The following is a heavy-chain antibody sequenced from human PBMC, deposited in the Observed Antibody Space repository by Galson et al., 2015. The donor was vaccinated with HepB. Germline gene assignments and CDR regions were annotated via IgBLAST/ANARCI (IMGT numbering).Heavy chain of an antibody. CDR1: GDPISTSLYY. Sequence: SETLSLTCTVSGDPISTSLYYWGWIRQGPGKDLEWIGSVYYGGTTYYSPSFQSRVAMSVDTSKNQLSLTLTSVTAADTAVYYCARPLVLNGRFYPGVGPFHIWGQGTMVTVS. CDR3: ARPLVLNGRFYPGVGPFHI. J-gene: IGHJ3*02. CDR2: VYYGGTT. D-gene: IGHD1-26*01. V-gene: IGHV4-39*01.